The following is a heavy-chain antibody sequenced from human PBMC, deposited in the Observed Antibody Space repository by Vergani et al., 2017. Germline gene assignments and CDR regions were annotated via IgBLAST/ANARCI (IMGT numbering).Heavy chain of an antibody. J-gene: IGHJ6*03. CDR3: TQNRGLHYYYMDV. V-gene: IGHV1-69*13. CDR2: IIPIFGTA. Sequence: QVQLVQSGAEVKKPGASVKVSCKASGYTFTSYGISWVRQAPGQGLEWMGGIIPIFGTANYAQKFQGRVTITADESTSTAYMELSSLRSEDTAVYYCTQNRGLHYYYMDVWGKGTTVTVSS. D-gene: IGHD7-27*01. CDR1: GYTFTSYG.